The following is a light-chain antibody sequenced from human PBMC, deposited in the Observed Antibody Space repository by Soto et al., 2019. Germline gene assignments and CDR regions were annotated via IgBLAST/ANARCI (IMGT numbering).Light chain of an antibody. Sequence: DIRMTQSPSAMSASVGDRVTITCRASQGISNYLVWFQQKPGKGPKRLISAASTLQSGVPSRFSGSGSATEFTLTISSLQPEDFATYYCLQHNSYPLTFGGGTKVDIK. CDR1: QGISNY. V-gene: IGKV1-17*03. J-gene: IGKJ4*01. CDR3: LQHNSYPLT. CDR2: AAS.